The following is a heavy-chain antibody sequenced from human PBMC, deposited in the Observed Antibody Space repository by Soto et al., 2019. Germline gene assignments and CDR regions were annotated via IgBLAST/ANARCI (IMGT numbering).Heavy chain of an antibody. Sequence: SETLSLTCTVSGGSISSYYWSWIRQPPGKGLEWIGYIYYSGCTNYNPSLKSRVTISVDTSKNQFSLKLSSVTAADTAVYYCARHEKSYYYYYMDVWGKGTTVTVSS. V-gene: IGHV4-59*08. J-gene: IGHJ6*03. CDR3: ARHEKSYYYYYMDV. CDR2: IYYSGCT. CDR1: GGSISSYY.